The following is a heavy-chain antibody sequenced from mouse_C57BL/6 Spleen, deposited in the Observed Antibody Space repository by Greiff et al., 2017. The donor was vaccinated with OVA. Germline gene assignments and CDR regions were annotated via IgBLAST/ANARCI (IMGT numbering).Heavy chain of an antibody. CDR1: GYAFTNYL. J-gene: IGHJ4*01. Sequence: QVQLQQSGAELVRPGTSVKVSCKASGYAFTNYLIEWVKQRPGQGLEWIGVINPGSGGTNYNEQFKGKATLTADKSSSTAYMQLSSLTSEDSAVYFCARSPFTTVVATYNYYAMDYWGQGTSVTVSS. CDR3: ARSPFTTVVATYNYYAMDY. CDR2: INPGSGGT. V-gene: IGHV1-54*01. D-gene: IGHD1-1*01.